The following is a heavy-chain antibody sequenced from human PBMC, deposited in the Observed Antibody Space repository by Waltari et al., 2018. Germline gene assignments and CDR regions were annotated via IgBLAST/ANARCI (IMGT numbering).Heavy chain of an antibody. CDR2: AYDSGIT. V-gene: IGHV4-34*01. J-gene: IGHJ5*02. CDR1: GVSLRGYY. Sequence: QVQLQQWGAGLLKPSETLSLMCGVSGVSLRGYYWSWLRTPPGKGLEWIGEAYDSGITNYNPSLKSRVSILLDTSKNQFSLKLTSVTAADVAVYYCARGAAKAVAGTFWFDPWGQGTPVTVSS. CDR3: ARGAAKAVAGTFWFDP. D-gene: IGHD6-19*01.